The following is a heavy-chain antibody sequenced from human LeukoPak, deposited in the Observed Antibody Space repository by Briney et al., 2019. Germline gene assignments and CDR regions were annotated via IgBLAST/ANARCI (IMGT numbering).Heavy chain of an antibody. D-gene: IGHD3-9*01. Sequence: ASVKVSCKASGYTFTGYYMHWVRQAPGQGLEWMGWINPNSGGTNYARKFQGRVTMTRDTSISTAYMELSRLRSDDTAVYYCAREENVLRYFDWEDGMDAWGQGTTVTVSS. CDR1: GYTFTGYY. J-gene: IGHJ6*02. V-gene: IGHV1-2*02. CDR2: INPNSGGT. CDR3: AREENVLRYFDWEDGMDA.